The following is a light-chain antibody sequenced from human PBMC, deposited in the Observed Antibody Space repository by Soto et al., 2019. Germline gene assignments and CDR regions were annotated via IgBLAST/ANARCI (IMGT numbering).Light chain of an antibody. CDR2: GDT. CDR1: SSNIGAGYD. J-gene: IGLJ2*01. V-gene: IGLV1-40*01. Sequence: QSVLTQPPSVSGAPGQRVTISCTGSSSNIGAGYDVHWYQQLPGTAPKLLISGDTNRPSGVPDRFSGSKSGTSASLAITGLQAEDEADYYCQSYDNSLSGWLFGGGTKVTVL. CDR3: QSYDNSLSGWL.